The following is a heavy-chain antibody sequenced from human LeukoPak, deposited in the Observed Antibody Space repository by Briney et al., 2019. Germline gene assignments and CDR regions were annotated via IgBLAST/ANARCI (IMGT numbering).Heavy chain of an antibody. CDR3: ARGGIAVAGTMFSYYFDY. J-gene: IGHJ4*02. Sequence: SETLSLTCTVSGYSISSGYYWGWIRQPPGKGLEWIGSIYYSGSTYYNPSLKSRVTISVDTSKNQFSLKLSSVTAADTAVYYCARGGIAVAGTMFSYYFDYWGQGTLVIVSS. CDR2: IYYSGST. D-gene: IGHD6-19*01. V-gene: IGHV4-38-2*02. CDR1: GYSISSGYY.